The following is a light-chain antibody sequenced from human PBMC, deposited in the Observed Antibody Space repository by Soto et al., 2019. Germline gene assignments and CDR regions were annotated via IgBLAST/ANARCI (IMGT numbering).Light chain of an antibody. V-gene: IGKV3-11*01. Sequence: EIVLTQSPATLSLSPGERATLSCRASQSVSSYLAWYQQKPGQAPRLLIYDASNRATGIPARLSGSGSGTDFTLTISSLEPEYFAVYYCQQGGTFGRGTKVYIK. CDR1: QSVSSY. CDR3: QQGGT. CDR2: DAS. J-gene: IGKJ1*01.